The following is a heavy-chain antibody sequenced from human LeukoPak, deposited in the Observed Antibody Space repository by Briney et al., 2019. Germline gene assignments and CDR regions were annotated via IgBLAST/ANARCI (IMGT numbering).Heavy chain of an antibody. CDR1: GGSFSGYY. CDR2: ISHSGST. V-gene: IGHV4-34*01. Sequence: SETLSLTCAVYGGSFSGYYWSWIRQPPGKGLEWIGEISHSGSTNYNPSLKSRVTISVDTSKNQFSLKLSSVTAADTAVYYCARIQLPYYYYYGMDVWGQGTTVTVSS. CDR3: ARIQLPYYYYYGMDV. D-gene: IGHD5-18*01. J-gene: IGHJ6*02.